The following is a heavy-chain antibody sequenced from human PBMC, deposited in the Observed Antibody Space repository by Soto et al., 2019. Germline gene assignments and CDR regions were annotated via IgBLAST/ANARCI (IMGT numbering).Heavy chain of an antibody. V-gene: IGHV2-5*02. Sequence: HITLKESGPTQVNPTQTLTLTCRFSGFSLNTDGEGGGWGRQPPGEALEWLALIYWDDDERYSPSLKTRLTITKDPSKNQVVLIITNMDPVDTATYECAHSRKLIREDAQVGDFGYWCQGTLVTVSS. J-gene: IGHJ4*02. CDR1: GFSLNTDGEG. CDR2: IYWDDDE. D-gene: IGHD3-16*01. CDR3: AHSRKLIREDAQVGDFGY.